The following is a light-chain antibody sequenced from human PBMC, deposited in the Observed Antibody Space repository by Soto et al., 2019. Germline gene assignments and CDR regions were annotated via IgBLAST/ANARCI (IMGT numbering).Light chain of an antibody. CDR1: QSVSSN. CDR2: GAS. CDR3: QQYDNWPLT. Sequence: EIVMTQSPATLSVSPGERATLSCRASQSVSSNLGWYQQKPGQSPRRLIYGASTRATGIPVRFSGSGSGTEFTLTISSLQSEDFAIYYCQQYDNWPLTFGGGTKVYIK. V-gene: IGKV3D-15*01. J-gene: IGKJ4*01.